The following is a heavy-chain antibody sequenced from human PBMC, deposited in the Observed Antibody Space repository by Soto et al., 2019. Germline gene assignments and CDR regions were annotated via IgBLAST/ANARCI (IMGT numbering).Heavy chain of an antibody. CDR2: IDPSDSYT. CDR3: ARADTEIVSKGVEV. Sequence: VDSLKVSCEFWGYTFTSYDSTCALQLPGKGLEWMGRIDPSDSYTTYNPSFEGHVNISADKSIRTASMQWTSLEASDTAMYYCARADTEIVSKGVEVWGPGTPVKVYS. D-gene: IGHD5-18*01. CDR1: GYTFTSYD. J-gene: IGHJ6*01. V-gene: IGHV5-10-1*01.